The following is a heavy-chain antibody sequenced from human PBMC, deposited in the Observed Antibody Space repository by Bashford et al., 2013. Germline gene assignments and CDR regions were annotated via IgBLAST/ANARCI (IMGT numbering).Heavy chain of an antibody. J-gene: IGHJ3*02. CDR1: GFSLSNARMG. Sequence: SGPTLVKPTETLTLTCTVSGFSLSNARMGVSWIRQPPGKALEWLAHIFSNDEKSYSTSLKSRLTISKDTSKSQVVLTMTNMDPVDTATYYCARRAGATGGDAFDIWGQGTMVTVSS. CDR2: IFSNDEK. V-gene: IGHV2-26*01. CDR3: ARRAGATGGDAFDI. D-gene: IGHD1-26*01.